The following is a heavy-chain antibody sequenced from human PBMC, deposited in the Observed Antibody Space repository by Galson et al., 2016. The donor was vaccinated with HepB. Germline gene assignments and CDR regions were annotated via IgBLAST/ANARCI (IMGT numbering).Heavy chain of an antibody. V-gene: IGHV1-18*04. CDR1: GYIFTNHA. CDR2: IDTKNGNT. J-gene: IGHJ4*02. D-gene: IGHD6-19*01. Sequence: SVKVSCKASGYIFTNHAFSWVRRAPGQSLEWMGWIDTKNGNTVYARKLQGRVTMTTDTSTNTAYMELTSLRSDATAVYYCARGLVDSSGWVDYWGQGTLVTVSS. CDR3: ARGLVDSSGWVDY.